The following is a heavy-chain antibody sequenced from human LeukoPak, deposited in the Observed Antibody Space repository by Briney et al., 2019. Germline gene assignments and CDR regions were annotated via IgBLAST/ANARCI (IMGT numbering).Heavy chain of an antibody. V-gene: IGHV3-30-3*01. CDR3: AREGGYCSSTSCPRGSYYYYGMDV. CDR2: ISYDGSNK. J-gene: IGHJ6*02. Sequence: GRSLRLSCAASGFTFSSYAMHWVRQAPGKGLEWVAVISYDGSNKYYADSVKGRFTISRDNSKNTLYLQMNSLRAEDTAVYYCAREGGYCSSTSCPRGSYYYYGMDVWGQGTMVTVSS. D-gene: IGHD2-2*03. CDR1: GFTFSSYA.